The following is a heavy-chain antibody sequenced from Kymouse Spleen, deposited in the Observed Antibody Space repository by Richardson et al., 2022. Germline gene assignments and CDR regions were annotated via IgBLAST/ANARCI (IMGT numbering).Heavy chain of an antibody. D-gene: IGHD3-10*01. V-gene: IGHV3-7*01. Sequence: EVQLVESGGGLVQPGGSLRLSCAASGFTFSSYWMSWVRQAPGKGLEWVANIKQDGSEKYYVDSVKGRFTISRDNAKNSLYLQMNSLRAEDTAVYYCARGYGSGSYYIPFDYWGQGTLVTVSS. J-gene: IGHJ4*02. CDR2: IKQDGSEK. CDR1: GFTFSSYW. CDR3: ARGYGSGSYYIPFDY.